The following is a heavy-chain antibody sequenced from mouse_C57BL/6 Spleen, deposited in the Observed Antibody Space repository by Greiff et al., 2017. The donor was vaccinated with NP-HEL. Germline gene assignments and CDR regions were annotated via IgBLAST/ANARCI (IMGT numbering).Heavy chain of an antibody. V-gene: IGHV1-82*01. J-gene: IGHJ4*01. CDR2: IYPGDGDT. CDR3: VYGNYYAMDY. D-gene: IGHD2-10*02. CDR1: GYAFSSSW. Sequence: VQGVESGPELVKPGASVKISCKASGYAFSSSWMNWVKQRPGKGLEWIGRIYPGDGDTNYNGKFKGKATLTADKSSSTAYMQLSSLTSEDSAVYFCVYGNYYAMDYWGQGTSVTVSS.